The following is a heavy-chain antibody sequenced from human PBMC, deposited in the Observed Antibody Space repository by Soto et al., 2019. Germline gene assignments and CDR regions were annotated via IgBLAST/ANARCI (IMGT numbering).Heavy chain of an antibody. CDR2: IYYSGST. Sequence: PSATLSLTCTVSGGSISSSSYYRGWIRQPPGTGLEWIGSIYYSGSTYYNPSLKSRVTISVDTSKNQFSLKLSSVTAADTAVYYCASPKIAFYNWFDPWGQGTLVTVS. V-gene: IGHV4-39*01. D-gene: IGHD3-3*02. J-gene: IGHJ5*02. CDR3: ASPKIAFYNWFDP. CDR1: GGSISSSSYY.